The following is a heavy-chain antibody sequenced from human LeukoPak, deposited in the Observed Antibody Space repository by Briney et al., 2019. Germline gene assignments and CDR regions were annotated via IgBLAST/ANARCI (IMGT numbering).Heavy chain of an antibody. Sequence: PGGSLRLSCAASGFTFSSYSMNWVRQAPGKGLEWVSGISGSGGSTYYADSVKGRFTVSRDNFKNTLFLQVNSLRAEDTAVYYCAKVSDYSYYYYMDAWGKGTTVTVSS. CDR2: ISGSGGST. V-gene: IGHV3-23*01. CDR3: AKVSDYSYYYYMDA. J-gene: IGHJ6*03. CDR1: GFTFSSYS.